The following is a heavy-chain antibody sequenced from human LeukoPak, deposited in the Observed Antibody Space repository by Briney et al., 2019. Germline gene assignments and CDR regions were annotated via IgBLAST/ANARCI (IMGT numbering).Heavy chain of an antibody. D-gene: IGHD3-10*01. Sequence: GGSLRLSCAASGFTFSSYASSWVRRAPGKGLEWVSAISGSGGSTYYADSVKGRFTISRDNSKNTLYLQMNSLRAEDTAVYYCAKAGHVLLWFGESLFGAFDIWGQGTMVTVSS. CDR2: ISGSGGST. J-gene: IGHJ3*02. CDR3: AKAGHVLLWFGESLFGAFDI. V-gene: IGHV3-23*01. CDR1: GFTFSSYA.